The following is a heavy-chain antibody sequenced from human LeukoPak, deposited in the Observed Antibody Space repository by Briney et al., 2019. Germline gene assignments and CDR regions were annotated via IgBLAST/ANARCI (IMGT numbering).Heavy chain of an antibody. CDR2: LTSRSST. J-gene: IGHJ4*02. CDR1: GFIFSHHG. Sequence: GGSLRLSCVASGFIFSHHGMNWVRQAPGKGLEWVSGLTSRSSTYYADAVKGRFTISRDNSKNTMYLQMNSLRVEDTAVYYCAKDGEWGQFDNWGQGTLVTVSS. CDR3: AKDGEWGQFDN. V-gene: IGHV3-23*01. D-gene: IGHD3-10*01.